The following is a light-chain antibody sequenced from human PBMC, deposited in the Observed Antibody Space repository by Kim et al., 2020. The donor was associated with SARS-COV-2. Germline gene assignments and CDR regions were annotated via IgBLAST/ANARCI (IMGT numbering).Light chain of an antibody. CDR3: SSYTSSTTMV. CDR2: DVS. J-gene: IGLJ2*01. CDR1: SSDVGGYNY. Sequence: QSALTQPASVSGSPGQSITISCTGTSSDVGGYNYVSWYQQHPGKALRLMIYDVSNRPSGVSNRFSGSKSDNTASLTISGLQAEDEADYYCSSYTSSTTMVFRGGAQLTVL. V-gene: IGLV2-14*03.